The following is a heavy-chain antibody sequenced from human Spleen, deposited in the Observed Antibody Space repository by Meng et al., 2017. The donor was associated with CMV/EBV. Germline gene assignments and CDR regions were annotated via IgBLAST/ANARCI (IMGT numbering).Heavy chain of an antibody. V-gene: IGHV1-18*04. D-gene: IGHD5-12*01. Sequence: ASVKVSCKASGYTFTGYYMHWVRQAPGQGLEWMGWISAYNGNTNFAQNLQDRVTMTTDTSTNTAYMELRRLRSDDTAVYYCACGGYFGDYWGQGTLVTVSS. CDR2: ISAYNGNT. J-gene: IGHJ4*02. CDR1: GYTFTGYY. CDR3: ACGGYFGDY.